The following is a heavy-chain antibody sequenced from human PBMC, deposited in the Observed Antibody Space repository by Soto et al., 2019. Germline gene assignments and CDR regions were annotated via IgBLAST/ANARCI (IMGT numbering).Heavy chain of an antibody. Sequence: PSETLSLTCTVSGGSISSSSYYWGWIRQPPGKGLEWIGSIYYSGSTYYNPSLKSRVTISVDTSKNQFSLKLSSVTAADTAVYYCARREGYYGDYYYYYGMDVWGQGTTVTAP. V-gene: IGHV4-39*01. CDR2: IYYSGST. CDR3: ARREGYYGDYYYYYGMDV. CDR1: GGSISSSSYY. J-gene: IGHJ6*02. D-gene: IGHD4-17*01.